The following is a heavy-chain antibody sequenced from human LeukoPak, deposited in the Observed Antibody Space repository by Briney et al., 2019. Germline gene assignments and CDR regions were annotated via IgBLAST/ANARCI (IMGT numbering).Heavy chain of an antibody. J-gene: IGHJ4*02. Sequence: PGGSLRLSRAASGFTFSSYAMSWVRQAPGKGLEWVSAISGSGGSTYYADSVKGRFTISRDNSKNTLYLQMNSLRAEDTAVYYCAKAPSYYDSSGYYYVFDYWGQGTLVTVSS. CDR3: AKAPSYYDSSGYYYVFDY. CDR2: ISGSGGST. V-gene: IGHV3-23*01. CDR1: GFTFSSYA. D-gene: IGHD3-22*01.